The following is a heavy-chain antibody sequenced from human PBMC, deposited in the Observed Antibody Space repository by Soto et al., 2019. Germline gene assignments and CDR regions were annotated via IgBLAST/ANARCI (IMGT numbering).Heavy chain of an antibody. CDR3: AGDTYGLDY. D-gene: IGHD3-10*01. V-gene: IGHV4-59*11. Sequence: QVQLQESGPGLVKPSETLSLTCTVSGGSISNHYWNWIRQPPGRGLEWIGNILYSGSTNYNPSLKSRVTISVDTSRNQFSLKLSSVTAADTAVYCCAGDTYGLDYWGQGTLVSVSS. J-gene: IGHJ4*02. CDR2: ILYSGST. CDR1: GGSISNHY.